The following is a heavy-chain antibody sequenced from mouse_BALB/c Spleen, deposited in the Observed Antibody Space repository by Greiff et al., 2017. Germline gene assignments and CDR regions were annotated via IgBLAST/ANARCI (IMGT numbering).Heavy chain of an antibody. Sequence: DVQLVESGGGLVKPGGSLKLPCAASGFTFRSYAMSWVRQTPEKRLEWVASISSGGSTYYPDSVKGRFTISKDNAKNILYLQMSSLRSEDTAMYYGTRGDYYFDYWGQGTTLTVAS. CDR1: GFTFRSYA. CDR3: TRGDYYFDY. V-gene: IGHV5-6-5*01. J-gene: IGHJ2*01. CDR2: ISSGGST.